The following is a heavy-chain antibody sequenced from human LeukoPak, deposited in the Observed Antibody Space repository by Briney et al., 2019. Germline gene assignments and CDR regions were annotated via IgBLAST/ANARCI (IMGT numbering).Heavy chain of an antibody. V-gene: IGHV1-69*05. CDR2: IIPIFGTA. Sequence: SVKVSCKASGGTFSSYAISWVRQAPGQGREWMGRIIPIFGTANYAQKFQGRVTITTDESTSTAYMELSSLRSEDTAVYYCARGPRITMIGGSFDYWGQGTLVTVSS. CDR1: GGTFSSYA. CDR3: ARGPRITMIGGSFDY. J-gene: IGHJ4*02. D-gene: IGHD3-22*01.